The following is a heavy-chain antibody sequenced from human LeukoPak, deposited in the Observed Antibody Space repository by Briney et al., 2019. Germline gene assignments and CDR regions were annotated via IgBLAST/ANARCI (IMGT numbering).Heavy chain of an antibody. CDR3: ARDIPLRYCSSTSCSDYYYGMDV. CDR2: ISAYNGNT. D-gene: IGHD2-2*01. CDR1: GYTFTGYG. V-gene: IGHV1-18*01. J-gene: IGHJ6*02. Sequence: ASVKVSCKASGYTFTGYGISWVRQAPGQGLEWMGWISAYNGNTNYAQKLQGRVTMTTDTSTSTAYMELRSLRSDDTAVYYCARDIPLRYCSSTSCSDYYYGMDVWGQGTTVTVSS.